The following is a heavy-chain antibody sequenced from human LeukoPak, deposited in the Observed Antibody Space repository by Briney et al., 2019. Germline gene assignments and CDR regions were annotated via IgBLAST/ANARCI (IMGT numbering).Heavy chain of an antibody. D-gene: IGHD3-3*01. CDR3: ARDGGSGYVYY. CDR1: GFTFSSYG. V-gene: IGHV3-33*01. Sequence: LSGGSLRLSCAAAGFTFSSYGMHSVRQAPGKGLEWVAVIWYDGSNKYYADSVKGRFTISRDNSKNTLYLQMNSLRAEDTAVYYCARDGGSGYVYYWGQGTLVTVSS. J-gene: IGHJ4*02. CDR2: IWYDGSNK.